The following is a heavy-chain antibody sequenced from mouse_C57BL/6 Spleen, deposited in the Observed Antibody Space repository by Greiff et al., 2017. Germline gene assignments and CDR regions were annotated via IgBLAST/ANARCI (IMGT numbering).Heavy chain of an antibody. D-gene: IGHD1-1*01. CDR1: GFSFNTYA. CDR3: VRQYGSRGYFDV. Sequence: EVQRVESGGGLVQPKGSLKLSCAASGFSFNTYAMNWVRQAPGKGLEWVARIRSKSNNYATYYADSVKDRFTISRDDSESMLYLQMNNLKTEDTAMYYCVRQYGSRGYFDVWGTGTTVTVSS. V-gene: IGHV10-1*01. J-gene: IGHJ1*03. CDR2: IRSKSNNYAT.